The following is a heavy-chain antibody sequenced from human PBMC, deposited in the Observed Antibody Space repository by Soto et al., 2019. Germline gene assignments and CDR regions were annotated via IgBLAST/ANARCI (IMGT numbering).Heavy chain of an antibody. CDR3: ARAVCCSSTSCYAYYYYGMDV. Sequence: QVQLVQSGAEVKKPGDSVKVSCKASGYTFTSYGISWVRQAPGQGLEWMGWISAYNGNTNYAQKLQGRVTMTTDTTTSTAYMELRSLRSDDTSVYYFARAVCCSSTSCYAYYYYGMDVWGQGTTVTVSS. J-gene: IGHJ6*02. V-gene: IGHV1-18*04. CDR2: ISAYNGNT. CDR1: GYTFTSYG. D-gene: IGHD2-2*01.